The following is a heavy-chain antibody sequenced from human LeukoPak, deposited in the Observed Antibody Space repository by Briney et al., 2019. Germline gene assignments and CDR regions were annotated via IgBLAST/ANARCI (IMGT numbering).Heavy chain of an antibody. CDR1: GFTFSASW. Sequence: RAGGSLRLSCAASGFTFSASWMHWVRRVPGKGLVWVSRISADGSSFSYADSVKGRFTTSRDNAKNTVYLQMNSLRAEDTAVYHCARGYGSSWFYFDYWGQGTPITASS. CDR2: ISADGSSF. J-gene: IGHJ4*02. CDR3: ARGYGSSWFYFDY. D-gene: IGHD6-13*01. V-gene: IGHV3-74*01.